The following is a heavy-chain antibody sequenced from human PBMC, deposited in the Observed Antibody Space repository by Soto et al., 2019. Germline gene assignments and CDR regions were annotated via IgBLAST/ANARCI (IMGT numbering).Heavy chain of an antibody. Sequence: PGGSLRLSCAASGFSFSSYGMEWVRLAPGKGLEWVAATTYDGGIKHYVDSVKGRFTISRDNSKNTLSLQMTALRVEDSSVYYCTKSSGGSSSVGMDYWGPGTLVTVSS. CDR2: TTYDGGIK. J-gene: IGHJ4*02. V-gene: IGHV3-30*18. CDR3: TKSSGGSSSVGMDY. D-gene: IGHD6-6*01. CDR1: GFSFSSYG.